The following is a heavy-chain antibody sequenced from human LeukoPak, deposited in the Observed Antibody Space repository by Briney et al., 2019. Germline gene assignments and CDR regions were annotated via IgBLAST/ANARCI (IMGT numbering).Heavy chain of an antibody. J-gene: IGHJ6*02. V-gene: IGHV4-34*01. Sequence: PSETLSLTCAVYGGSFSGYYWSWIRQPPGKGLEWIGEINHSGSTNYNPSLKSRVTISSDTSKNQFFLIMRSVTAADTAVYYCARDHWLLSSKTWYYYGLDVWGQGTTVTVSS. D-gene: IGHD3-9*01. CDR2: INHSGST. CDR1: GGSFSGYY. CDR3: ARDHWLLSSKTWYYYGLDV.